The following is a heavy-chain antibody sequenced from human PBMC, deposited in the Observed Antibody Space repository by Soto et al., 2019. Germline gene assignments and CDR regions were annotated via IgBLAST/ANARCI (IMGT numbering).Heavy chain of an antibody. V-gene: IGHV1-18*01. CDR2: ISAYNGNT. J-gene: IGHJ5*02. CDR3: ARAPAAGKVGWFDP. CDR1: GYTFTSYG. D-gene: IGHD6-13*01. Sequence: ASVKVSCQASGYTFTSYGIGWVRQAPGQGLEWMGWISAYNGNTNYAQKLQGRVTMTTDTSTSTAYMELRSLRSDDTAVYYCARAPAAGKVGWFDPWGQGTLVTVSS.